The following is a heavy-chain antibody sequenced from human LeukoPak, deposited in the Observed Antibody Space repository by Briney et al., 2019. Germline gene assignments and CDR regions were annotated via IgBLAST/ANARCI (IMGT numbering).Heavy chain of an antibody. D-gene: IGHD3-9*01. V-gene: IGHV3-33*01. Sequence: AGRSLRLSCAASGFTFKICGMHWVRQAPGKGLEWVGVIWNDGSITFYADSVRGRFTISRDNSKNTLYLQMNSLRAEDTAVYYCARDRTNFVDYWGQGTLVTVSS. CDR1: GFTFKICG. CDR3: ARDRTNFVDY. CDR2: IWNDGSIT. J-gene: IGHJ4*02.